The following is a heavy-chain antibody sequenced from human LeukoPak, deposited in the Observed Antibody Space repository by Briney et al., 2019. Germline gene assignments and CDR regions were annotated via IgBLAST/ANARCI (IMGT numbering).Heavy chain of an antibody. D-gene: IGHD1/OR15-1a*01. J-gene: IGHJ3*02. CDR3: ATYFEHDAFDI. CDR2: IYTSGST. V-gene: IGHV4-4*07. CDR1: GGSISSYY. Sequence: PSETLSLTCTGSGGSISSYYWSWIRQPAGKGLEWIGRIYTSGSTSYNPSLKSRVTMSVDTSKNQFSLKLSSVTAADTAVYYCATYFEHDAFDIWGQGTMVTVSS.